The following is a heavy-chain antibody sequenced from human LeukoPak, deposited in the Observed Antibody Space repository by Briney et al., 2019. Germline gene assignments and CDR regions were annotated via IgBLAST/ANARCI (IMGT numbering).Heavy chain of an antibody. J-gene: IGHJ3*02. V-gene: IGHV4-38-2*02. CDR3: ARFDYIWEDHEGAHGMDAFDI. CDR1: GESINIGYQ. Sequence: SETLSLTCTVSGESINIGYQWGWFSQTPGKGLEWIGNIHHSGNIYYNHSLMSRVATSLDTTTNRFSPHLRSVPSAATAAYDYARFDYIWEDHEGAHGMDAFDIWGQGTMVTVSS. CDR2: IHHSGNI. D-gene: IGHD3-16*01.